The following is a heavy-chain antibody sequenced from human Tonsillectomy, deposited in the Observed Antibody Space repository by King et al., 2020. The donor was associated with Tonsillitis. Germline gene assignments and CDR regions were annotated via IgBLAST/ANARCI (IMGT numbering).Heavy chain of an antibody. CDR2: ISYDGSDT. CDR3: ASHINGSFIYYYYGMDV. V-gene: IGHV3-30*04. CDR1: GFTFSPYA. Sequence: VQLVESGGGVVQPGRSLRLSCAASGFTFSPYAMHWVRPAPGKGLEWVAVISYDGSDTYYADSVKGRVTISRDNFKNTLYLQMNSLRVEDTAVYYCASHINGSFIYYYYGMDVWGQGTTITVSS. J-gene: IGHJ6*02. D-gene: IGHD3-10*01.